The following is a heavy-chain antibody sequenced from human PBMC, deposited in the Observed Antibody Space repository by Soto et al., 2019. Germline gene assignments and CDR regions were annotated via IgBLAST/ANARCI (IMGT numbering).Heavy chain of an antibody. Sequence: SETLSLTCTVSGGSISSGGYYWSWIRQHPGKGLEWIGYIYYSGSTYYNPSLKSRVTISVDTSKNQFSLKLSSVTAADTAVYYCARAGESSIAALNRFDPWGQGTLVTVYS. D-gene: IGHD6-6*01. J-gene: IGHJ5*02. CDR3: ARAGESSIAALNRFDP. V-gene: IGHV4-31*03. CDR2: IYYSGST. CDR1: GGSISSGGYY.